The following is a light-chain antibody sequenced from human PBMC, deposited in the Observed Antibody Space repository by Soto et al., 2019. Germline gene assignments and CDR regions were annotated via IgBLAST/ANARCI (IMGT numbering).Light chain of an antibody. CDR1: QSVSSRY. J-gene: IGKJ1*01. CDR2: GAS. V-gene: IGKV3-20*01. CDR3: QQYDNSPTWT. Sequence: EIVLTQSPGTLSLSPGERVTLSCRASQSVSSRYLAWYQQKPGQAPRLLIYGASNRATGIPDRFTGSRSGADFTLTISRLEPEDFAVYYCQQYDNSPTWTFGQGTKVEIK.